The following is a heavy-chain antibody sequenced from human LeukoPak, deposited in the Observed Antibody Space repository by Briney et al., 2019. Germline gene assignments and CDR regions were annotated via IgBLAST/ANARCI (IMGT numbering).Heavy chain of an antibody. D-gene: IGHD5-18*01. CDR2: ISSSSSTI. J-gene: IGHJ4*02. Sequence: GGSLRLSCAASGFTFSSYSMNWVRQAPGKGLEWVSYISSSSSTIYYADSVKGRFTISRDNAKNSLYLQMNSLRDEDTAVYYCASPGYSYGYSFFDYWGQGTLVTVSS. CDR3: ASPGYSYGYSFFDY. CDR1: GFTFSSYS. V-gene: IGHV3-48*02.